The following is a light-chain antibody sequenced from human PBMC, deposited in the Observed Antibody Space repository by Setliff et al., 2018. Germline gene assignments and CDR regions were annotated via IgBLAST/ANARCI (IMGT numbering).Light chain of an antibody. CDR2: DVS. CDR1: SSDVGGYNY. J-gene: IGLJ1*01. CDR3: SSYTSSSTQV. Sequence: ALTQPASVSGSPGQSITIPCTGTSSDVGGYNYVSWYQQHPDKAPKLMIFDVSNRPSGVSNRFSGSKSGNTASLTISGLQAEDEADYYCSSYTSSSTQVFGTGTKVTVL. V-gene: IGLV2-14*03.